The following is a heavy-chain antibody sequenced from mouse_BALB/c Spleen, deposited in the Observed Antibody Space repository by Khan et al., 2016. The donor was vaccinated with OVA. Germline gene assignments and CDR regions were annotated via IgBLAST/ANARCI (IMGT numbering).Heavy chain of an antibody. Sequence: LVQSGGSRKLSCAASGFTFSDYGLAWGRQAPGKGPEWVAFISSLAYSIYYADTVTGRFTISRENAKNTLYLEMSSLSAEDTARYYCARYWARENWGKGTSGTGSS. V-gene: IGHV5-15*02. D-gene: IGHD4-1*01. CDR1: GFTFSDYG. CDR2: ISSLAYSI. J-gene: IGHJ4*01. CDR3: ARYWAREN.